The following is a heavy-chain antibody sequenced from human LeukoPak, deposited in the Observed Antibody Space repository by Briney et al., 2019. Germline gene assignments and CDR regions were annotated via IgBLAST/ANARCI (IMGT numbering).Heavy chain of an antibody. CDR2: IYSGGST. D-gene: IGHD3-22*01. J-gene: IGHJ4*02. Sequence: PGGSLRLSCAASGFTVSSNYMSWVRQAPGKGLEWVSVIYSGGSTYYADSVKGRFTISRDNSKNTLYLQMNSLRAEDTAVYYCARVGSSGYYLYYFDYWGQGTLVTVSS. CDR1: GFTVSSNY. V-gene: IGHV3-53*01. CDR3: ARVGSSGYYLYYFDY.